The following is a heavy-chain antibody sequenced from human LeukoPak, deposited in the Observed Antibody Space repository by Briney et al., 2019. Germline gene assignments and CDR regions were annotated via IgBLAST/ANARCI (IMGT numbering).Heavy chain of an antibody. CDR3: ARESEGFDY. Sequence: PGGSLRLSCATSGFSFSSKFLNWVRQAPGKGLEWVSYISSSSSTIYYADSVKGRFTISRDNAKNSLYLQMNSLRAEDTAVYYCARESEGFDYWGQGTLVTVSS. J-gene: IGHJ4*02. V-gene: IGHV3-48*01. CDR2: ISSSSSTI. CDR1: GFSFSSKF.